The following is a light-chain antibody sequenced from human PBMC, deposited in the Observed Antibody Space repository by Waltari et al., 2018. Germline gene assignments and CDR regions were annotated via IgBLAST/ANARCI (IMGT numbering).Light chain of an antibody. CDR1: SSNLGAGYD. Sequence: QSVLTPPPSVSGAPRQRVTISCTGNSSNLGAGYDVHWYQPLPGTAPKLLIYANTNLPSGVPVRFSGSKSGTSASLAITGLQAEDEAVDYCQSYDSSLSGSWVFGGGTQLIVL. J-gene: IGLJ3*02. CDR2: ANT. V-gene: IGLV1-40*01. CDR3: QSYDSSLSGSWV.